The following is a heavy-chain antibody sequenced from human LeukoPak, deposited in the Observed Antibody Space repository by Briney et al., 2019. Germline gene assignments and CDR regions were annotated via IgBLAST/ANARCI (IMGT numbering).Heavy chain of an antibody. Sequence: SETLSLTCTVSGGSISSGSYYWGWIRQPPGKGLEWIGSIYYSGGTYYNPSLKSRVTISVDTSKNQFSLRLSSVTAADTAVYYCARQERLPTTLNWFDPWGQGTLVTVSS. CDR2: IYYSGGT. CDR1: GGSISSGSYY. D-gene: IGHD4-11*01. CDR3: ARQERLPTTLNWFDP. V-gene: IGHV4-39*01. J-gene: IGHJ5*02.